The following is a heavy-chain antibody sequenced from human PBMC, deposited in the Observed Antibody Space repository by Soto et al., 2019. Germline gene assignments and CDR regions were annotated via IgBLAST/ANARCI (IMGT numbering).Heavy chain of an antibody. CDR3: AREQITMMMGGLCAMDV. CDR1: GFTFSSYG. D-gene: IGHD3-22*01. CDR2: ISYDGNNK. V-gene: IGHV3-30*03. Sequence: QAQLVESGEGVVQPGRSLRLYCEASGFTFSSYGMHWVRQAPGKGLEWVAVISYDGNNKYYADYVKGRFTISRDNSKNTVYLQMKSLRTEGPAVYCCAREQITMMMGGLCAMDVWGEGPTVKVSS. J-gene: IGHJ6*04.